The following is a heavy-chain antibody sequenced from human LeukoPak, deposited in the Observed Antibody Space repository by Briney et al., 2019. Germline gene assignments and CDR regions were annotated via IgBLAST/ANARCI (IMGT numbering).Heavy chain of an antibody. Sequence: SETLSLTCTVSGGSISGYYWSWIRQPAGKGLEWIGRVYTSGSTNYSPSLKSRVTMSVDTSKNQVSLNLRSVTAADTAVYYCARDRCSSTSCPFDYWGQGTLVTVSS. J-gene: IGHJ4*02. D-gene: IGHD2-2*01. V-gene: IGHV4-4*07. CDR1: GGSISGYY. CDR2: VYTSGST. CDR3: ARDRCSSTSCPFDY.